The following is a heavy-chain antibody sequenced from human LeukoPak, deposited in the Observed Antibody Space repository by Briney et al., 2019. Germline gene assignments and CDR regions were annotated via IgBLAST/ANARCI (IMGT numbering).Heavy chain of an antibody. V-gene: IGHV3-21*01. Sequence: GGSLRLSCAASGFTFSSYSMNWVRQAPGKGLGWVSSISSSSSYIYYADSVKGRFTISRDNAKNSLYLQMNSLRAEDTAVYYCARDAGYYYDSSGYLWGQGTLVTVSS. CDR1: GFTFSSYS. CDR3: ARDAGYYYDSSGYL. D-gene: IGHD3-22*01. J-gene: IGHJ4*02. CDR2: ISSSSSYI.